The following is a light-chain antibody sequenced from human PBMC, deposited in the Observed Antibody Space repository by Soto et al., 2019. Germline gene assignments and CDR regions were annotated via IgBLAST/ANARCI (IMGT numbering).Light chain of an antibody. CDR2: DVT. V-gene: IGLV2-14*03. CDR3: TSYSSSTTHVV. CDR1: SSDIGGFNY. Sequence: QSVLTQPASVSGSPGRSVTISCTGSSSDIGGFNYVSWYQHLPGRAPTLIIYDVTNRPSGISYRFSASKSGGTASLTISGLQAEDEGYYYCTSYSSSTTHVVFGGGTKVTVL. J-gene: IGLJ2*01.